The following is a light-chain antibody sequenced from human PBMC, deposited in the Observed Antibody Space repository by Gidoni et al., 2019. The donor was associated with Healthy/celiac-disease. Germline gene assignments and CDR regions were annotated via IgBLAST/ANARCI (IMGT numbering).Light chain of an antibody. CDR3: QQSYSTPPT. V-gene: IGKV1-39*01. CDR1: QSISSY. CDR2: AAS. Sequence: DIQMTQSPSSLSASVGDRVTITCRASQSISSYLNWYQQKPGKAPKLLFYAASSLQSGVPSRFSGIGSGTDFTLPISSLQPEDFSTYSCQQSYSTPPTFGQGTKVEIK. J-gene: IGKJ1*01.